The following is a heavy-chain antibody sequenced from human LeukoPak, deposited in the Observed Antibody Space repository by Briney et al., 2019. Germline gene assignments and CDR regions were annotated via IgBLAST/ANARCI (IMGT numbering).Heavy chain of an antibody. Sequence: PGGSLRLSCTASGFTFGDYAMSWFRQAPGKGLEWVGFIRSKAYGGTTEYAASVKGRFTISRDDSKSIAYLQMNSLKTEDTAVYYCTGGRPTVTTFPVDVKYWGQGTLVTVSS. V-gene: IGHV3-49*03. D-gene: IGHD4-17*01. CDR2: IRSKAYGGTT. J-gene: IGHJ4*02. CDR1: GFTFGDYA. CDR3: TGGRPTVTTFPVDVKY.